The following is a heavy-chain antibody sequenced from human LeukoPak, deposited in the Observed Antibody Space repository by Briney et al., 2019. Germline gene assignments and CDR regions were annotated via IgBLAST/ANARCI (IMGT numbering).Heavy chain of an antibody. CDR3: ATSSLSLSMRGMDV. CDR2: FDPEDGET. D-gene: IGHD2-2*01. J-gene: IGHJ6*02. Sequence: ASVKVSCKVSGYTLTELSMHWVRQAPGKGLEWMGGFDPEDGETIYAQKFQGRVTMTEDTSTDTAYMELSSLRSEDTAVYYCATSSLSLSMRGMDVWGQGTTVTVSS. V-gene: IGHV1-24*01. CDR1: GYTLTELS.